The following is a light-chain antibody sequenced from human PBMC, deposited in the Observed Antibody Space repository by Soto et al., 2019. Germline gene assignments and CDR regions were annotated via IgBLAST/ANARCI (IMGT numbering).Light chain of an antibody. J-gene: IGLJ2*01. CDR1: SSDVGAFNY. CDR2: DVS. V-gene: IGLV2-14*03. Sequence: QSVLTQPASVSGSLGQSITISCSGTSSDVGAFNYLSWYQQYPGRAPKVIIYDVSVRPSGVSDRFAGSKSGNTASLTISGLQAEDEADYYCSSYTISSSQIFGGGTKVTVL. CDR3: SSYTISSSQI.